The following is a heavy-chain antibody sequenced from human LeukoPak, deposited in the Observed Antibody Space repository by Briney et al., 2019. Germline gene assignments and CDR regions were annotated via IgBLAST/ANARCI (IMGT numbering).Heavy chain of an antibody. V-gene: IGHV1-2*02. D-gene: IGHD2-15*01. J-gene: IGHJ4*02. CDR3: ARALCSGGSCYHAPPGIDF. CDR2: INPNTGGT. CDR1: GYTFTAYY. Sequence: ASVKVSCKASGYTFTAYYMHWVRQAPGQGLEWMGWINPNTGGTNYAQNFQGRVTMTGDTSINTASMELSGLRSDDTAVYYCARALCSGGSCYHAPPGIDFWGQGTLVTVSS.